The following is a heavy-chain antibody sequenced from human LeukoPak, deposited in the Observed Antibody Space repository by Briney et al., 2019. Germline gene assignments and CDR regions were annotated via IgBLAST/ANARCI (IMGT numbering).Heavy chain of an antibody. Sequence: SETLSLTCTVSGGSINSYYWNWIRQPPGKGLELIGYIYYSGSPTYNPSLKSRVTISVDTSKNQFSLKLSSVTAADTAVYYCARAVDTAMVTWFDYWGQGTLVTVSS. V-gene: IGHV4-59*08. CDR1: GGSINSYY. D-gene: IGHD5-18*01. CDR3: ARAVDTAMVTWFDY. CDR2: IYYSGSP. J-gene: IGHJ4*02.